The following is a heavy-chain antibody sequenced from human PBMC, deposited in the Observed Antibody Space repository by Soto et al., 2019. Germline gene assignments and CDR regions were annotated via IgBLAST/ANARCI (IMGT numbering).Heavy chain of an antibody. CDR2: VYSSGTT. V-gene: IGHV4-4*07. CDR1: GGSINSYW. CDR3: ARDIGSYAYGEGY. Sequence: SETLSLTCSVSGGSINSYWWSWIRQPAGKGLEWIGRVYSSGTTDYNPSLNSRATMSVETSKNQFSLKLSSVTAADTAVYYCARDIGSYAYGEGYWGQGIQVTV. J-gene: IGHJ4*02. D-gene: IGHD3-10*01.